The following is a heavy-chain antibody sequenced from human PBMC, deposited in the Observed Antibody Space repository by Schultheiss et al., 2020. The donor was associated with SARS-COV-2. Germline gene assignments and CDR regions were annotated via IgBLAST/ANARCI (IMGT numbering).Heavy chain of an antibody. Sequence: GESLKISCAASGFTFSDYYMSWVRQAPGKGLEWVSVISYDGSNKYYADSVKGRFTISRDNSKNTLYLQMNSLRAEDTAVYYCAKGMDTAMVFDPWGQGTLVTVSS. CDR1: GFTFSDYY. J-gene: IGHJ5*02. V-gene: IGHV3-30*18. CDR3: AKGMDTAMVFDP. CDR2: ISYDGSNK. D-gene: IGHD5-18*01.